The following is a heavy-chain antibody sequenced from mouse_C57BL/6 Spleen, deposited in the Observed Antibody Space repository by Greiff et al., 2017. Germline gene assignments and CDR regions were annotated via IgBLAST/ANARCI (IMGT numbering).Heavy chain of an antibody. CDR2: IDPEDGDT. J-gene: IGHJ4*01. CDR1: GFNIKDYY. V-gene: IGHV14-1*01. D-gene: IGHD2-1*01. Sequence: EVQLQQSGAELVRPGASVKLSCTASGFNIKDYYMHWVKQRPEQGLEWIGRIDPEDGDTEYAPKFQGKATMTADTSSNTAYLQRSSLTSEDTAVYYCTTGGNYYYYAMDYWGQGTSVTVSS. CDR3: TTGGNYYYYAMDY.